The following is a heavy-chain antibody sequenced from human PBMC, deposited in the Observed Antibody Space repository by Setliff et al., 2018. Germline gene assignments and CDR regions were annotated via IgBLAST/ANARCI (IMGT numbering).Heavy chain of an antibody. Sequence: PSETLSLTCAVSGYSISSGYNWGWIRQPPGKGLEWIGYIYYSGSTNYNPSLKSRVTISVDTSKNQFSLKLSSVTAADTAVYYCARDEGSSYFYGMDVWGQGTTVTVSS. CDR3: ARDEGSSYFYGMDV. CDR2: IYYSGST. J-gene: IGHJ6*02. CDR1: GYSISSGYN. V-gene: IGHV4-59*01. D-gene: IGHD6-13*01.